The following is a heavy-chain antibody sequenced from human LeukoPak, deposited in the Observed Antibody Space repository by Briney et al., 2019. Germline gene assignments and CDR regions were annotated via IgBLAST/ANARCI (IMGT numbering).Heavy chain of an antibody. CDR1: GFTFSDYY. D-gene: IGHD6-13*01. CDR2: ISSSSSYI. V-gene: IGHV3-11*06. J-gene: IGHJ4*02. Sequence: GGSLRLSCAASGFTFSDYYMSWIRQAPGKGLEWVSSISSSSSYIYYADSVKGRFTISRDNAKNSLYLQMNSLRAEDTAVYYCASIIAAAGPFDYWGQGTLVTVSS. CDR3: ASIIAAAGPFDY.